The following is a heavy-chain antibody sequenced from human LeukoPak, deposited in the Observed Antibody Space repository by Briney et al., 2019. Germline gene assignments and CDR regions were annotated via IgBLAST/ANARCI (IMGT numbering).Heavy chain of an antibody. CDR3: ARDRGAYCGGDCYLGFDY. Sequence: GGSQRVSCAASGFTFSSYTMNWVRQAPGKGLEWVSSIAGSSGYISYADSVKGRFTISRDNAKKSLYLQMTSLTAEDTAVYYCARDRGAYCGGDCYLGFDYWGRGALVSVSS. CDR1: GFTFSSYT. D-gene: IGHD2-21*02. J-gene: IGHJ4*01. CDR2: IAGSSGYI. V-gene: IGHV3-21*01.